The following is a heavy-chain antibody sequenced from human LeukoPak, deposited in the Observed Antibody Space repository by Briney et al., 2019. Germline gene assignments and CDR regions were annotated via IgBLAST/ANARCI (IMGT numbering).Heavy chain of an antibody. D-gene: IGHD1-26*01. V-gene: IGHV3-21*01. CDR2: ISSSSGYI. CDR1: GFTFSTYS. J-gene: IGHJ2*01. Sequence: PGGSLRLSCAASGFTFSTYSMNWVRQAQGKGLEWVSSISSSSGYIYYADSVKGRFTISRDNAKNSLYLQMNSLRAEDTAVYYCVRDGIVEARWYFDLWGRGTLVTVSS. CDR3: VRDGIVEARWYFDL.